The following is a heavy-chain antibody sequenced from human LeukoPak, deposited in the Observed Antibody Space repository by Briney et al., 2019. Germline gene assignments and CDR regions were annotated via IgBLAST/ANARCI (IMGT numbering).Heavy chain of an antibody. V-gene: IGHV3-21*04. Sequence: GGSLRLSCAAPGITFSNYNMNWVRQAPGKGLEWISSITSSSSYTFYADSVKGRFTISRDNAKNSLYLQMNSLRAEDTAVYYCAKDPRITMIVVVPEYFQHWGQGTLVTVSS. J-gene: IGHJ1*01. CDR2: ITSSSSYT. CDR3: AKDPRITMIVVVPEYFQH. CDR1: GITFSNYN. D-gene: IGHD3-22*01.